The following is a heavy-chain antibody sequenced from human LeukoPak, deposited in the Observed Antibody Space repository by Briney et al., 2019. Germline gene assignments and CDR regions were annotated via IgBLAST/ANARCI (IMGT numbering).Heavy chain of an antibody. Sequence: GASVKVSCKASGYTFTSYDINWVRQATGQGLEWMGWMNPNSGNTGYAQRFQGRVTMTRNTSISTAYMELSSLRSEDTAVYYCARGNDFWSGYPNFDYWGQGTLVTVSS. J-gene: IGHJ4*02. CDR2: MNPNSGNT. V-gene: IGHV1-8*01. CDR1: GYTFTSYD. CDR3: ARGNDFWSGYPNFDY. D-gene: IGHD3-3*01.